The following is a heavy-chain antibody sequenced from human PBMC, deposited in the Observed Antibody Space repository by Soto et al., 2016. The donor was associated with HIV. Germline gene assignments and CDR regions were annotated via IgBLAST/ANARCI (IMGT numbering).Heavy chain of an antibody. CDR1: GFIFSDYW. CDR3: ARVNHYYDSSSYYSPYFDF. Sequence: EVQLVESGGGLVQSGGSPRLSCAASGFIFSDYWMHWVRQVPGKGLVWVSRINSGGSSTTYADSVKGRFTISRDNAKNTLYLQMNSLGAEDTAVYYCARVNHYYDSSSYYSPYFDFWGQGTLVTVSS. V-gene: IGHV3-74*01. CDR2: INSGGSST. D-gene: IGHD3-22*01. J-gene: IGHJ4*02.